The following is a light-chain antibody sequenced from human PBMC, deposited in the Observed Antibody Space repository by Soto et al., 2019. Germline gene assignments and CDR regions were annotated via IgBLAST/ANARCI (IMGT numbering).Light chain of an antibody. J-gene: IGKJ1*01. Sequence: EIVLTQSAGTLSLSPGERATLSCRASQSVSSSFLAWYQQKPGQAPRLLIYGASNRATGIPDRFSGSGSGTDFNLTISRLEPEDFAVYYCQQYVTSPWAFGQGTKVAIE. CDR1: QSVSSSF. V-gene: IGKV3-20*01. CDR3: QQYVTSPWA. CDR2: GAS.